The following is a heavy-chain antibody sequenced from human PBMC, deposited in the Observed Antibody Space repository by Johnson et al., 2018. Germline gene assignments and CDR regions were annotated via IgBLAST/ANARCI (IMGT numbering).Heavy chain of an antibody. CDR2: IYRGGST. V-gene: IGHV3-53*01. CDR3: ARGADPYCGGDCCFQY. Sequence: VQLVESGGGLIQPGGSLRLSCAASGFTVSSNYMTWVRQAPGKGLEWVSVIYRGGSTYYAESVKGRFTISSDSSKNTLYLQMNTRRAEDTAVYYCARGADPYCGGDCCFQYWGQGTLVTVSS. CDR1: GFTVSSNY. J-gene: IGHJ1*01. D-gene: IGHD2-21*02.